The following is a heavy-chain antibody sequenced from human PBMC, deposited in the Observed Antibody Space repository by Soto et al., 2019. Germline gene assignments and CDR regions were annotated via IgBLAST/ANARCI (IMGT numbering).Heavy chain of an antibody. CDR2: IWYDGSNK. J-gene: IGHJ3*02. CDR1: GFTFSSYG. V-gene: IGHV3-33*06. CDR3: AKIESAFDI. Sequence: QVQLVESGGGVVQPGRSLRLSCAASGFTFSSYGMHWVRQAPGKGLEWVAVIWYDGSNKYYADSVKGRFTISRDNSKNSLYMQMNILRAEDTAVYYCAKIESAFDIWGQGTMVTVSS.